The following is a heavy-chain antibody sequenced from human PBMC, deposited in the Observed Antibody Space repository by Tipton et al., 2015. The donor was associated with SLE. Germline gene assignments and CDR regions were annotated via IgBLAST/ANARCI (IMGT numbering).Heavy chain of an antibody. CDR1: GFTFSSYS. V-gene: IGHV4-59*08. J-gene: IGHJ5*02. D-gene: IGHD4-17*01. CDR3: ARLPTGFPNWFDP. Sequence: LRLSCAASGFTFSSYSMNWVRQPPGKGLEWIGYKYYSGGTNSNPSLRSRVTISIDMSKNQFSLTLSSVTAADTAVYYCARLPTGFPNWFDPWGQGTLVTVSS. CDR2: KYYSGGT.